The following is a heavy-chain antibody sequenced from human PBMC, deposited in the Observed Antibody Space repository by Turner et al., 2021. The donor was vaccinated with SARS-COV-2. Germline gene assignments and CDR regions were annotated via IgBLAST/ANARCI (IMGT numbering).Heavy chain of an antibody. Sequence: QVQLVESGGGVVQPGRSLRLSGAASGFTSSSYGMHWVRQAPGKGLEWVAVISYDGSNKYYADSVKGRFTISRDNSKNTLYLQMNSLRAEDTAVYYCAKNLIRHYQLLYPPNYYGMDVWGQGTTVTVSS. CDR3: AKNLIRHYQLLYPPNYYGMDV. D-gene: IGHD2-2*02. CDR2: ISYDGSNK. V-gene: IGHV3-30*18. CDR1: GFTSSSYG. J-gene: IGHJ6*02.